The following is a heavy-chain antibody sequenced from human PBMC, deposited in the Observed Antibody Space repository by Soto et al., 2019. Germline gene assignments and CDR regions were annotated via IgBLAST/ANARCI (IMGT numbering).Heavy chain of an antibody. CDR1: GFTIRSYA. V-gene: IGHV3-23*01. Sequence: EVQLLESGGGLVQPGGSLRLSCAASGFTIRSYAMSWVRQAPGKGLEWVSAMSSSGGNIYYADSVKGRFTISRDNSKNTLYLRMNSRRAEDTAVYYCAKASISSWYEDYWGQGTQVTVSS. CDR2: MSSSGGNI. D-gene: IGHD6-13*01. CDR3: AKASISSWYEDY. J-gene: IGHJ4*02.